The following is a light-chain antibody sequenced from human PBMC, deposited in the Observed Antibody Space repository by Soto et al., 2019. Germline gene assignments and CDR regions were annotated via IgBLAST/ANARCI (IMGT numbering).Light chain of an antibody. CDR2: YAS. Sequence: EMVMTQSPATLSVSPGERVTLSCRASESVHRNLAWYQQKPGQGPSLLIYYASTRATGVPDRFTGSGSGTEFTLNISSLQSVDFGVYHCQHYSNWPPTFGPGTKVEIK. CDR3: QHYSNWPPT. CDR1: ESVHRN. V-gene: IGKV3-15*01. J-gene: IGKJ3*01.